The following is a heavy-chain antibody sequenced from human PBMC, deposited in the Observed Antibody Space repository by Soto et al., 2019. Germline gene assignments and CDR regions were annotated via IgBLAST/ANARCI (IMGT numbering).Heavy chain of an antibody. CDR3: ARDLGITFGGVIVKFDY. Sequence: PVGSLRLSCAASGFTFSSYSMNWVRQAPGKGLEWVSYISSSSSTIYYADSVKGRFTISRDNAKNSLYLQMNSLRDEDTAVYYCARDLGITFGGVIVKFDYWGQGTLVTVSS. D-gene: IGHD3-16*02. V-gene: IGHV3-48*02. J-gene: IGHJ4*02. CDR1: GFTFSSYS. CDR2: ISSSSSTI.